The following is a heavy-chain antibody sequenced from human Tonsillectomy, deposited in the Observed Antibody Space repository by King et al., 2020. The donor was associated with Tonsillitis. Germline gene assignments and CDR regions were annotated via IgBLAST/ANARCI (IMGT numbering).Heavy chain of an antibody. CDR1: GFTFSTYT. CDR2: ISSSSSYI. Sequence: VQLVESGGGLVKPGGSLRVSCAASGFTFSTYTMNWVRQAPGKGLEWVSSISSSSSYIYYADSVKGRFTISRDNAKNSLYLQMNSLRAEDTAVYYCTRRQQWLGSYYGMDVWGQGTTVTVS. V-gene: IGHV3-21*01. D-gene: IGHD6-19*01. CDR3: TRRQQWLGSYYGMDV. J-gene: IGHJ6*02.